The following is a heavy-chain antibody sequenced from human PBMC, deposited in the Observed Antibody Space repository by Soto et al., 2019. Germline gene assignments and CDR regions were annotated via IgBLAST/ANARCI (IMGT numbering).Heavy chain of an antibody. J-gene: IGHJ4*02. CDR1: GFSLKTSRMC. Sequence: ESGPTLVNPTQTLTLTCTFSGFSLKTSRMCVSWIRQPPGKALEWLALIDWDDGKYYSTSLKTRLTISKDPSKNQVVLTMTNMDPVDTATYYCARATYYYESSAYYTYDFWGQGTLVTVSS. CDR3: ARATYYYESSAYYTYDF. CDR2: IDWDDGK. V-gene: IGHV2-70*01. D-gene: IGHD3-22*01.